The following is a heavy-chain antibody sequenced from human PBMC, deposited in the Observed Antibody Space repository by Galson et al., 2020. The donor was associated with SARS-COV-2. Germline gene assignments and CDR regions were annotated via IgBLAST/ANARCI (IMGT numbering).Heavy chain of an antibody. J-gene: IGHJ4*01. V-gene: IGHV3-9*01. CDR3: VREGSGSYGDY. CDR2: ISWNSGSI. D-gene: IGHD1-26*01. Sequence: GGSLRLSCAASGFTFDDYAMHWVRQAPGKGLEWVSGISWNSGSIGYADSVKGRFTISRDNSKNTLYLQMNSLSAEDTAVYYCVREGSGSYGDYWGQGTLVTVSS. CDR1: GFTFDDYA.